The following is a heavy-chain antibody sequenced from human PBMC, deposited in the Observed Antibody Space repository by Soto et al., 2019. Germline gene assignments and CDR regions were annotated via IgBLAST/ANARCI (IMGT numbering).Heavy chain of an antibody. V-gene: IGHV4-39*07. CDR2: INHSGST. J-gene: IGHJ4*02. Sequence: PSETLSLTCTVSADSISGSSYYWGWIRRPPGKGPAWIGEINHSGSTNYNPSLKSRVTISVDTSKNQFSLKLSSVTAADTAVYYCARVGSSSWPKRDYWGQGTLVTVSS. CDR1: ADSISGSSYY. D-gene: IGHD6-13*01. CDR3: ARVGSSSWPKRDY.